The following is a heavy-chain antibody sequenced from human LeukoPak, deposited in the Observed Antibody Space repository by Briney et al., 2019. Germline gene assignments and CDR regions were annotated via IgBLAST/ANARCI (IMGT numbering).Heavy chain of an antibody. CDR1: GFTLRSDA. J-gene: IGHJ5*02. Sequence: GGSLRLSCAVCGFTLRSDAMSWVRQAPGKGLEWVSGMGGSGVRTHSADHARGRFTISSDTAKNVLYLQMNSLRAADTAVYYCAKTHGVQTFDWLDPAENWFDPWGQGTLVTVSS. CDR3: AKTHGVQTFDWLDPAENWFDP. V-gene: IGHV3-23*01. D-gene: IGHD3-9*01. CDR2: MGGSGVRT.